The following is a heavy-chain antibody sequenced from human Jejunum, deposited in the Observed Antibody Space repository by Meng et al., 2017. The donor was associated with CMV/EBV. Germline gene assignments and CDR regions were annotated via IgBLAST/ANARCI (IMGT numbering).Heavy chain of an antibody. CDR1: GFTFSSYW. J-gene: IGHJ4*02. CDR3: ATAGNYRLDT. D-gene: IGHD5-24*01. V-gene: IGHV3-74*01. Sequence: CEASGFTFSSYWMHWVRQAPGKGLVGVSRINPGGSTTNYADSVKGRFSISRDNAKNTLYLQMNGLRADDTAVYYCATAGNYRLDTWGQGTLVTVSS. CDR2: INPGGSTT.